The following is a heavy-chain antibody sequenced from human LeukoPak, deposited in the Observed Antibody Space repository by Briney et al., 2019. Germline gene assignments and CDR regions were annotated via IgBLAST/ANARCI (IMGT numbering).Heavy chain of an antibody. J-gene: IGHJ4*02. D-gene: IGHD1-1*01. CDR3: ARESETGAVDY. CDR1: GYSISSGYY. CDR2: IYHSGST. Sequence: SETLSLTCTVSGYSISSGYYWGWIRPPPGKGLEWIGSIYHSGSTYYNPSLKSRVTISVDTSKNQVSLKLSSVTAADTAVYYCARESETGAVDYWGQGTLVTVSS. V-gene: IGHV4-38-2*02.